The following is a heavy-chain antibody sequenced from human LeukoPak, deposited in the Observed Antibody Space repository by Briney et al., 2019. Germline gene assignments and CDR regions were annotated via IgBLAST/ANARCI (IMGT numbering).Heavy chain of an antibody. CDR2: IYYSGST. CDR3: ARVSRSYLNAFDI. V-gene: IGHV4-59*01. J-gene: IGHJ3*02. D-gene: IGHD1-26*01. CDR1: GGSISSYY. Sequence: SETLSLTCTVSGGSISSYYWSWIRQPPGKGLEWIGYIYYSGSTNYNPSLKSRVTISVDTSKNQFSLKLSSVTAADTAVYYCARVSRSYLNAFDIWGQGTMVTVSS.